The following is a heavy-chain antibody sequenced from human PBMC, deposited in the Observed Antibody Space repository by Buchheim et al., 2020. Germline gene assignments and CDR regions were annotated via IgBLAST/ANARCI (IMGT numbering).Heavy chain of an antibody. CDR3: ARISGSYWY. J-gene: IGHJ4*02. D-gene: IGHD1-26*01. V-gene: IGHV4-39*07. Sequence: QLQLQESGPGLVKPSETLSLTCTVSGGSICSSIYYWGWIRQPPGKGLEWIVCIYYSGSTSYNPSLKSRVXISVDTSKKQFFLKLSSVTAADTAVYYCARISGSYWYWGQGTL. CDR1: GGSICSSIYY. CDR2: IYYSGST.